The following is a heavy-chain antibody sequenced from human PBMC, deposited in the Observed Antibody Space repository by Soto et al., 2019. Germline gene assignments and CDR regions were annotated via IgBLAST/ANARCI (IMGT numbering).Heavy chain of an antibody. D-gene: IGHD3-16*01. CDR1: GYTFTSYG. CDR3: ARLREGPRFYGMDV. CDR2: ISAYNGNT. J-gene: IGHJ6*02. V-gene: IGHV1-18*01. Sequence: ASVKVSCKASGYTFTSYGISWVRQAPGQGLEWMGRISAYNGNTNYAQKLQGRVTMTTDTSTSTAYMELRSLRSDDTAVYYCARLREGPRFYGMDVWGQGTTVTVPS.